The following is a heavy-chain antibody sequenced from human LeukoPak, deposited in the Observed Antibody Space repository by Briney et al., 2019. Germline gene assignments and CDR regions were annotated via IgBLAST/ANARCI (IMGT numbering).Heavy chain of an antibody. Sequence: PSETLSLTCTVSGDSISFNYWSWIRQPPGKGLEWIGEINHSGSTNYNPSLKSRVTISVDASKNQFSLKLSSVTAADTAVYYCARQVAASVYYYMDVWGKGTTVTVSS. CDR1: GDSISFNY. CDR2: INHSGST. V-gene: IGHV4-34*01. D-gene: IGHD6-19*01. CDR3: ARQVAASVYYYMDV. J-gene: IGHJ6*03.